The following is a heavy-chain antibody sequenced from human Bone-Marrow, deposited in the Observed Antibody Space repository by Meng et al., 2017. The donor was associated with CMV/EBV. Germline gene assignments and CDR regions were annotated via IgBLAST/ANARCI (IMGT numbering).Heavy chain of an antibody. CDR1: GYTFSSYG. Sequence: KAFGYTFSSYGMHWVRQAPGQRLGWMGWINAGNGNTKYSQKFQGRVTITRDTSASKAYMELSSLRSEDTAVYYCARGVPPVRLTGFDPWGQGTLVTVSS. V-gene: IGHV1-3*01. J-gene: IGHJ5*02. CDR2: INAGNGNT. D-gene: IGHD1-20*01. CDR3: ARGVPPVRLTGFDP.